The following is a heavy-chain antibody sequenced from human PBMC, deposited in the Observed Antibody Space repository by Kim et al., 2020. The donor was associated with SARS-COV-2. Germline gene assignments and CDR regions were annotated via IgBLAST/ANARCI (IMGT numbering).Heavy chain of an antibody. CDR3: ARDRYSGYQFDY. V-gene: IGHV4-59*01. J-gene: IGHJ4*02. Sequence: SETLSLTCTVSGGSISSYYWSWIRQPPGKGLEWIGYIYYSGSTNYNPSLKSRVTISVDTSKNQFSLKLSSVTAADMAVYYCARDRYSGYQFDYWGQGTLVTVSS. D-gene: IGHD5-12*01. CDR1: GGSISSYY. CDR2: IYYSGST.